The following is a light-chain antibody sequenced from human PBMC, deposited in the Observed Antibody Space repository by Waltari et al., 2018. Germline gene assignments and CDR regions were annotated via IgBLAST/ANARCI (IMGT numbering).Light chain of an antibody. CDR1: SSDVGGYNY. J-gene: IGLJ3*02. CDR2: EVN. CDR3: SSYAGSNNWV. V-gene: IGLV2-8*01. Sequence: QSALTQPPSASGSPGQSVTISCTGTSSDVGGYNYVSWYQQHPGKAPKLLIYEVNKRPSGVPDRFSGSKSANTASLTVSGLQAEDEADYYCSSYAGSNNWVFGGGTMLTVL.